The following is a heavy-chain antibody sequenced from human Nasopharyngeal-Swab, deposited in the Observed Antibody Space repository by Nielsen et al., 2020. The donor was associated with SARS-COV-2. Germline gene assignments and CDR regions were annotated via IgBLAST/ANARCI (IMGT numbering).Heavy chain of an antibody. CDR2: ISSSSSDI. CDR1: GFRDYS. J-gene: IGHJ6*02. D-gene: IGHD2-15*01. V-gene: IGHV3-21*01. Sequence: GESLKISCVDSGFRDYSMNWVRQAPGQGLEWVSSISSSSSDIYYADSVKGRFTISRDSAKNSLYLQMNNLRAEDTAVYYCARGYCSSGSCYAKHYGMDVRGQGTTVTVSS. CDR3: ARGYCSSGSCYAKHYGMDV.